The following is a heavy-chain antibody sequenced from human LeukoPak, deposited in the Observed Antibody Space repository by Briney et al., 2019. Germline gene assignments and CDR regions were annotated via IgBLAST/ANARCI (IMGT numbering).Heavy chain of an antibody. D-gene: IGHD3-3*01. CDR1: GFIYEDFG. CDR2: ISLNGGST. V-gene: IGHV3-20*04. J-gene: IGHJ4*02. Sequence: GGSLRLSCGAWGFIYEDFGMSGVREAPGKGVEGVSGISLNGGSTGYADSVKGRFTISRDNTKNSLYLQLNSLRADDTALYYCASVFTIFPGYYYFDYWGQGTLVTVSS. CDR3: ASVFTIFPGYYYFDY.